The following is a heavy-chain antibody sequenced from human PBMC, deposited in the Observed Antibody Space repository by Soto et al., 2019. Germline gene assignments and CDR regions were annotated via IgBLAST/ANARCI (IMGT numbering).Heavy chain of an antibody. J-gene: IGHJ4*02. V-gene: IGHV1-3*01. CDR1: GYTFTSYA. CDR3: ARGAYCSSTSCSDFDY. CDR2: INAGNGNT. Sequence: QVQLVQSGAEVKKPGASVKVSCKASGYTFTSYAMHWVRQAPGQRLEWMGWINAGNGNTKYSQKFQGRVTITRDTSASTAYMELSSLRSEDTAVYYCARGAYCSSTSCSDFDYWGQGTLVTVSS. D-gene: IGHD2-2*01.